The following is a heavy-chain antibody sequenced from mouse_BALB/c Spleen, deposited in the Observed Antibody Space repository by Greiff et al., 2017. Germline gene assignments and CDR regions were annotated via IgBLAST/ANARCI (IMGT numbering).Heavy chain of an antibody. CDR2: IWGDGST. CDR3: ARVSYGSSPHYYAMDY. Sequence: QVQLKESGPDLVAPSQSLSITCTVSGFSLTSYGVHWVRQPPGKGLEWLGMIWGDGSTDYNSALKSRLSISKDNSKSQVFLKMNSLQTDDTARYYCARVSYGSSPHYYAMDYWGQGTSVTVSS. V-gene: IGHV2-6-7*01. CDR1: GFSLTSYG. D-gene: IGHD1-1*01. J-gene: IGHJ4*01.